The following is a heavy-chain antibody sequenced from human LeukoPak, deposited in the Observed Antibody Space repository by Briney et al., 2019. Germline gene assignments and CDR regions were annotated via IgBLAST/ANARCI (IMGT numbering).Heavy chain of an antibody. V-gene: IGHV4-39*01. CDR3: ARRSSSGYYSGY. CDR2: IYYSGST. Sequence: SETLSLTCTVSGGSISSSSYYWGWTRQPPGEGLEWIGSIYYSGSTYYNPSLKSRVTISVDTSKNQFSLKLSSVTAADTAVYYCARRSSSGYYSGYWGQGTLVTVSS. CDR1: GGSISSSSYY. J-gene: IGHJ4*02. D-gene: IGHD3-22*01.